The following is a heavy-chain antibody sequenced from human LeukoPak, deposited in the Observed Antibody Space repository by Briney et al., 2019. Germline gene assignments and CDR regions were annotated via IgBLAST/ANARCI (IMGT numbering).Heavy chain of an antibody. J-gene: IGHJ4*02. CDR3: AKGTVLGGYNSCFDY. Sequence: PGGSLRLSCAASGFTFSSYSMNWVRQAPGKGLEWVSVISGSGGSTYYADSVKGRFTISRDNSKNTLYLQMDSLRAEDTAVYYCAKGTVLGGYNSCFDYWGQGTLVTVSS. D-gene: IGHD5-24*01. V-gene: IGHV3-23*01. CDR2: ISGSGGST. CDR1: GFTFSSYS.